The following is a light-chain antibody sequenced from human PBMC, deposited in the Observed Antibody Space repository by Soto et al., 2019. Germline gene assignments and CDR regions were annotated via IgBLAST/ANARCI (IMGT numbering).Light chain of an antibody. CDR3: CSYAGRGGV. Sequence: QSALIQPASVSGSPGQSITISCTGTNSDVGSHNLVSWYQQHPGKAPKLMIYEVSKRPSGVSNRFSGSKSGNTASLTISGLQAEDEAGYYFCSYAGRGGVFGGGTKLTVL. V-gene: IGLV2-23*02. CDR2: EVS. J-gene: IGLJ2*01. CDR1: NSDVGSHNL.